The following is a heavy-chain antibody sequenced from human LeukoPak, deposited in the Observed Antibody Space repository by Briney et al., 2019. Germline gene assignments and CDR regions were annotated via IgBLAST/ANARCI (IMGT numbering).Heavy chain of an antibody. CDR1: GGSFSGYY. V-gene: IGHV4-34*01. CDR3: ARGGLGYSSGWYPRIWYFDL. Sequence: SETLSLTCAVYGGSFSGYYWSWIRQPPGKGLDWIGEINHSGSTNYNPSLKSRVTISVDTSKNQFSLKLSSVTAADTAVYYCARGGLGYSSGWYPRIWYFDLWGRGTLVTVSS. J-gene: IGHJ2*01. D-gene: IGHD6-19*01. CDR2: INHSGST.